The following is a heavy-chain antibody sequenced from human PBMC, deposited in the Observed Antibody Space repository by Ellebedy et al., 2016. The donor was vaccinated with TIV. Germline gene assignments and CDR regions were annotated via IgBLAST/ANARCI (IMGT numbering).Heavy chain of an antibody. CDR3: ARWGEWFDP. V-gene: IGHV4-39*01. J-gene: IGHJ5*02. CDR1: GGSISSSSYY. CDR2: IYYSGST. D-gene: IGHD3-16*01. Sequence: MPSETLSLTCTVSGGSISSSSYYWGWIRQSPGKGLEWIGRIYYSGSTYYNPSLKSRVTISVDTSKNQFSLKLSSVTAADTAVYYCARWGEWFDPWGQGTLVTVSS.